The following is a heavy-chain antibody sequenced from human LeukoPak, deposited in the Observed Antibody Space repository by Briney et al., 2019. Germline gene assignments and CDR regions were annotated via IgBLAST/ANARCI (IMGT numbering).Heavy chain of an antibody. CDR1: GGSINTYY. Sequence: SETLSLTCTVSGGSINTYYWGWIRQSPGRGLEWIGYIHNSGTTNYNPSLKSRVTFSVDTSNNQFSLKLSSVTAADTAVYYCARNGRLQSVDYWGPGTLVTVSS. CDR2: IHNSGTT. J-gene: IGHJ4*02. CDR3: ARNGRLQSVDY. D-gene: IGHD5-24*01. V-gene: IGHV4-59*01.